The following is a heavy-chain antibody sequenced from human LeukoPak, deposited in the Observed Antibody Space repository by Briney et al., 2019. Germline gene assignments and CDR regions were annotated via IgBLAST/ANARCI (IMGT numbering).Heavy chain of an antibody. CDR1: GXTFSSYE. CDR3: ARDRGITGTSFPIDY. Sequence: GGSLRLSCAASGXTFSSYEVNWVRQAPGKGPEWVSYISSSGSTIYYADSVKGRFTISRDNSKNTLYLQMNSLRAEDTAVYYCARDRGITGTSFPIDYWGQGTLVTVSS. V-gene: IGHV3-48*03. CDR2: ISSSGSTI. J-gene: IGHJ4*02. D-gene: IGHD1-20*01.